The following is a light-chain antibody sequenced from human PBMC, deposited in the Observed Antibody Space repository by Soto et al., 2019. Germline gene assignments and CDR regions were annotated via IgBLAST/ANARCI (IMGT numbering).Light chain of an antibody. CDR3: SSFAGSNNFPYV. CDR2: EIN. Sequence: QAALTQPPSASGSPGQSVTISCTGTSSDFGAYDYVSWYQQHPGKAPKLMIYEINKRPSGVPDRFSGSKSGNTASLTVSGLQAEDEADYYCSSFAGSNNFPYVFGTGTKVTV. J-gene: IGLJ1*01. V-gene: IGLV2-8*01. CDR1: SSDFGAYDY.